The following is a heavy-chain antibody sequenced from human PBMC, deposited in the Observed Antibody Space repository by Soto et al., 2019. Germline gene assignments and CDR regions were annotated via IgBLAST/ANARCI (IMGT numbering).Heavy chain of an antibody. Sequence: QITLKESGPTLVKPTQTLTLTCTFSGFSLSTSGVGVGWIRQPPGKALEWLALIYWDDDKRYSPSLKRRPTITKDTANTRMVLTMTNMDPVDTATYYCAHGCYCSGGSCDDSNRFDPWGQGTLVTVSS. CDR1: GFSLSTSGVG. CDR2: IYWDDDK. J-gene: IGHJ5*02. CDR3: AHGCYCSGGSCDDSNRFDP. D-gene: IGHD2-15*01. V-gene: IGHV2-5*02.